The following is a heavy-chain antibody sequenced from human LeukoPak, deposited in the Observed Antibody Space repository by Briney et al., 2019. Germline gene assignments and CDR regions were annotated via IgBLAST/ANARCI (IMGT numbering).Heavy chain of an antibody. D-gene: IGHD6-19*01. CDR1: GFTVSSNY. CDR3: AKETRIAVAGNPDFDY. CDR2: IYSGGST. V-gene: IGHV3-66*01. J-gene: IGHJ4*02. Sequence: PGGSLRLSCAASGFTVSSNYMSWVRQAPGKGLEWVSVIYSGGSTYYADSVKGRFTISRDNSKNTLYLQMDSLRAEDTAVYYCAKETRIAVAGNPDFDYWGQGTLVTVSS.